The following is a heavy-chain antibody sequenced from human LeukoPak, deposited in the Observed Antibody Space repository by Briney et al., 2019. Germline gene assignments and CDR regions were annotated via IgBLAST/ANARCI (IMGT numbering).Heavy chain of an antibody. CDR2: IYYSGST. D-gene: IGHD4-4*01. J-gene: IGHJ4*02. CDR1: GGSISSGGYS. V-gene: IGHV4-31*03. Sequence: SETLSLTCTVSGGSISSGGYSWGWIRQHPGKGLEWIGYIYYSGSTYYNPSLKSRVTISVDTSKNQFSLKLSSVTAADTAVYYCARVTTVTTWIDYWGQGTLVTVSS. CDR3: ARVTTVTTWIDY.